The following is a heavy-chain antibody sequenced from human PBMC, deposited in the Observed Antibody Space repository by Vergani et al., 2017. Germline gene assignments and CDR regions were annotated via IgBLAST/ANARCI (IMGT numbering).Heavy chain of an antibody. V-gene: IGHV3-30*04. CDR3: VRDVRVSRT. CDR2: ISNDGRHT. CDR1: GFTFSSYA. J-gene: IGHJ3*01. Sequence: VQLLESGGGLAQPGGSLRLSCAASGFTFSSYAMSWVRQAPGKGLEWVALISNDGRHTYYADSVKGRFTISRDNAKNSLYLDMSSLRAEDTAVYYCVRDVRVSRTWGQGTLVAVSS.